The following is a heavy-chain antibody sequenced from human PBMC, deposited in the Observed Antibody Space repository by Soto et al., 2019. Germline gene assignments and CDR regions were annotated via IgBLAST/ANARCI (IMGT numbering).Heavy chain of an antibody. V-gene: IGHV1-3*01. CDR3: ARPQDYDKCLDS. Sequence: ASVKVSCKASGYTFTRYNVHWVRQAPGQRLEWMGWINPGSGRTRYSQNFQGRVTFTRDTSANTAYMELSGLISEDTAVYYCARPQDYDKCLDSWDQGTLVTVSS. CDR1: GYTFTRYN. D-gene: IGHD3-22*01. J-gene: IGHJ5*02. CDR2: INPGSGRT.